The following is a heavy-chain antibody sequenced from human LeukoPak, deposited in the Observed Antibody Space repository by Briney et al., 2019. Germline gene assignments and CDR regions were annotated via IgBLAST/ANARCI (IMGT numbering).Heavy chain of an antibody. V-gene: IGHV3-30*04. Sequence: GGSLRLSCAASGFTFSTYSMHWVRQAPGKELEWVGVISSDGSAKFYSDSVKGRLTVSRDNSKNTVYLEVNSLRGDDTAVYFCARERQPYDAFDIWGQGTPVTVS. D-gene: IGHD6-13*01. J-gene: IGHJ3*02. CDR1: GFTFSTYS. CDR3: ARERQPYDAFDI. CDR2: ISSDGSAK.